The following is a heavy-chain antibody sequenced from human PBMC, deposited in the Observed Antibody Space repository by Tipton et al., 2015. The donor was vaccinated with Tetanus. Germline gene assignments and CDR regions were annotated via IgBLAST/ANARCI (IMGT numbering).Heavy chain of an antibody. V-gene: IGHV1-18*01. CDR1: GYTFTSYG. D-gene: IGHD6-19*01. CDR2: ISAYSGNT. J-gene: IGHJ3*02. Sequence: QVQLVQSGAEVKKPGASVKVSCKASGYTFTSYGISWVQQAPGQGLEWMGWISAYSGNTNYAQKLQGRVTMTTDTSTSTAYMELRSLRSDDTAVYYCARDTAVAGAPRSSIDAFDIWGQGTMVTVSS. CDR3: ARDTAVAGAPRSSIDAFDI.